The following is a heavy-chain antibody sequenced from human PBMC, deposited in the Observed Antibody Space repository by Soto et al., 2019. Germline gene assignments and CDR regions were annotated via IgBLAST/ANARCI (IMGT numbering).Heavy chain of an antibody. CDR2: ISGSGGST. J-gene: IGHJ4*02. CDR3: XKVSRGIGVVPAALN. CDR1: GHTFHNYA. D-gene: IGHD2-2*01. V-gene: IGHV3-23*01. Sequence: EVQLLESGGGLEQPGGSLRLSCVGSGHTFHNYAMTWVRQAPGKGLEWVSGISGSGGSTYYADSVRGRFTISRDDSXXXXXXXXXXXXXXXXXXXXXXKVSRGIGVVPAALNWGQGTLVTVSS.